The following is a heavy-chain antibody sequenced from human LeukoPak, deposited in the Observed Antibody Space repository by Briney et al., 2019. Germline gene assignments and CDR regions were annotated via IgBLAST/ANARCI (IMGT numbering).Heavy chain of an antibody. Sequence: PGGSLRLSCAASGFTVSSNYMSWVRRAPGKGLEWVPVFFSGGNTYYADSAKGGFTISRDNSKNTLYLQMNSLRAEDTAVYYCARDREGDVVVVAATRAHRRRAFDIWGQGTMVTVSS. CDR1: GFTVSSNY. CDR2: FFSGGNT. CDR3: ARDREGDVVVVAATRAHRRRAFDI. V-gene: IGHV3-53*01. J-gene: IGHJ3*02. D-gene: IGHD2-15*01.